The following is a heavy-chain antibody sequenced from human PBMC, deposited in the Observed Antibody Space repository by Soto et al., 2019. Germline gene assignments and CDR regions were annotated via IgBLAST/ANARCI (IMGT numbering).Heavy chain of an antibody. J-gene: IGHJ4*02. CDR2: IIPIFGTA. Sequence: SVKVSCKASGGTFSSYAIGWVRQAPGQGLEWMGGIIPIFGTANYAQKFQGRVTITADESTSTAYMELSSLRSEDTAVYYCARNDGYDVARFDYWGQGTLVTVSS. V-gene: IGHV1-69*13. CDR1: GGTFSSYA. CDR3: ARNDGYDVARFDY. D-gene: IGHD5-12*01.